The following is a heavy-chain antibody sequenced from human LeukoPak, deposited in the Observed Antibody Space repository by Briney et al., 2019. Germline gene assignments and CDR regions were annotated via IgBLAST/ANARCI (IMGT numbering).Heavy chain of an antibody. V-gene: IGHV1-46*01. J-gene: IGHJ6*03. Sequence: GASVRVSCKASRDTFTSYYIHWIRQAPGQGLEWLGMITPNIGSTTYAQNFQGRIIMTNDKSTSTVYMDLSGLRFGDTAVYFCARTEYHYYYMDVWGKGTTVTVSS. CDR3: ARTEYHYYYMDV. CDR1: RDTFTSYY. CDR2: ITPNIGST.